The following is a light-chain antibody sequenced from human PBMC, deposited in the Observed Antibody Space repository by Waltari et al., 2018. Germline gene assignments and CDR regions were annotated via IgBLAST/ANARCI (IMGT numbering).Light chain of an antibody. CDR3: SSYTSSTTLV. CDR1: SSAVGGYNY. CDR2: DFS. Sequence: QSALSQPAYVSGSPGQSITISCTGTSSAVGGYNYISWYQPHPGKAPKIMTYDFSNRPSGVSKRFYGSKSGNTASLTISGLQAEDEADYYCSSYTSSTTLVFGGGTQLTVL. V-gene: IGLV2-14*03. J-gene: IGLJ2*01.